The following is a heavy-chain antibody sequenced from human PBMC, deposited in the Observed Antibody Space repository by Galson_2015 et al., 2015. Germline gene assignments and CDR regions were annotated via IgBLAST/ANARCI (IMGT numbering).Heavy chain of an antibody. Sequence: SLRLSCAASGFTFSSYGMHWVRQAPGKGLEWVAVISYDGSNKYYADSVKGRFTISRDNSKNTLYLQMNSLRAEDTAVYYCAKDSSGMVRGAGLGYWGQGTLVTVSS. CDR3: AKDSSGMVRGAGLGY. CDR1: GFTFSSYG. J-gene: IGHJ4*02. V-gene: IGHV3-30*18. CDR2: ISYDGSNK. D-gene: IGHD3-10*01.